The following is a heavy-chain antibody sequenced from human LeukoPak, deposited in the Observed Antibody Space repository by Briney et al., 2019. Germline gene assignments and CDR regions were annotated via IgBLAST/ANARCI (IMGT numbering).Heavy chain of an antibody. J-gene: IGHJ1*01. CDR1: GFTFSSYG. CDR2: IWYDGSNK. CDR3: ARGVPDAIAYFQH. D-gene: IGHD2-2*02. V-gene: IGHV3-33*01. Sequence: GGSLRLSCAASGFTFSSYGMHWVRQAPGKGLGWVAVIWYDGSNKYYADSVKGRFTISRDNSKNTLYLQMNSLRAEDTAVYYCARGVPDAIAYFQHWGQGTLLTVSS.